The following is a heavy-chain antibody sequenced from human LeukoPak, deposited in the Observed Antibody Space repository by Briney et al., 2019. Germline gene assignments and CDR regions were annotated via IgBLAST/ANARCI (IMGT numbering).Heavy chain of an antibody. CDR1: GYTFTSYD. Sequence: ASVKVSCKASGYTFTSYDINWVRQATGQGLEWMGRIIPILGIANYAQKFQGRVTITADKSTSTAYMELSSLRSEDTAVYYCARGLPYDSSGYSFDYWGQGTLVTVSS. D-gene: IGHD3-22*01. V-gene: IGHV1-69*04. J-gene: IGHJ4*02. CDR3: ARGLPYDSSGYSFDY. CDR2: IIPILGIA.